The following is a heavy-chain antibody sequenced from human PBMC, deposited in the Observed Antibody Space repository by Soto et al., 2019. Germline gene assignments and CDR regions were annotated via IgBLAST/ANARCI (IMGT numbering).Heavy chain of an antibody. D-gene: IGHD2-21*02. J-gene: IGHJ4*02. Sequence: QVQLVQSGAEVKKPGSSVKVSCKASGRTFSSYAISWVRQAPGQGLEWMGGIIPIFGTANYAQKFQGRVTITADESTSTAYMELSSLRSEDTAVYYCARDTDCGGDCYSGAPFDYWGQGTLVTVSS. V-gene: IGHV1-69*12. CDR1: GRTFSSYA. CDR2: IIPIFGTA. CDR3: ARDTDCGGDCYSGAPFDY.